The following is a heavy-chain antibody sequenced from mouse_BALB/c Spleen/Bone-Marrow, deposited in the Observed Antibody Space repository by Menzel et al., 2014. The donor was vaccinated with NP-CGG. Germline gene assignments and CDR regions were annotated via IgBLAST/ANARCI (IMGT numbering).Heavy chain of an antibody. CDR2: IDPANGNT. V-gene: IGHV14-3*02. D-gene: IGHD1-1*01. Sequence: VQLQQPGAELVKPGASVKLSCTASGFNIKDTYMHWVKQRPEQGLEWIGRIDPANGNTKYDPKFQGKATITADTSSNTAYLQLSSLTSEDTAVYYCALYYYGSSGFAYWGQGTLVTVPA. CDR1: GFNIKDTY. J-gene: IGHJ3*01. CDR3: ALYYYGSSGFAY.